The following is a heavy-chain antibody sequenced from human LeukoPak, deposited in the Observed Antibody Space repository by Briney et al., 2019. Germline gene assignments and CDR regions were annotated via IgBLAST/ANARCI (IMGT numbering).Heavy chain of an antibody. Sequence: PGGSLRLSCAASGFTFSSYAMSWVRQAPGTGLEWVSAICGSGGSTYYADSVKGRFTISRDNSKNTLYLQMNSLRAEDTAVYYCAGDGADIVVVTAILDYWGQGTLVTVSS. V-gene: IGHV3-23*01. J-gene: IGHJ4*02. CDR2: ICGSGGST. CDR3: AGDGADIVVVTAILDY. D-gene: IGHD2-21*02. CDR1: GFTFSSYA.